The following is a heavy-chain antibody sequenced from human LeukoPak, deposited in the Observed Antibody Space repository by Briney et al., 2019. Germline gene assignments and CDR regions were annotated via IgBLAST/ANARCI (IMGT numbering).Heavy chain of an antibody. CDR1: GFTFSSYS. Sequence: GGSLRLPCAASGFTFSSYSMNWVRQAPGKGLEWVSYISSSSSTIYYADSVKGRFTISRDNAKNSLYLQMNSLRDEDTAVYFCARHYYGSGKFDYWGQGTLVTVSS. J-gene: IGHJ4*02. CDR3: ARHYYGSGKFDY. D-gene: IGHD3-10*01. CDR2: ISSSSSTI. V-gene: IGHV3-48*02.